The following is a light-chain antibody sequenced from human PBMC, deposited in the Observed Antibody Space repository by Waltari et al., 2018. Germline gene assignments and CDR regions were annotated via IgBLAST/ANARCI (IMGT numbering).Light chain of an antibody. J-gene: IGKJ5*01. CDR3: QQRGNWPPIT. V-gene: IGKV3-11*01. CDR1: QTVGTS. Sequence: DIVLTQSPATLSLSPGETATLSCRASQTVGTSVAWYQQKPGQAPRLLMYDVYNRATGIPARFSGSGSGTDFTLTIAKLEPEDFAIYYCQQRGNWPPITFGQGTRLEI. CDR2: DVY.